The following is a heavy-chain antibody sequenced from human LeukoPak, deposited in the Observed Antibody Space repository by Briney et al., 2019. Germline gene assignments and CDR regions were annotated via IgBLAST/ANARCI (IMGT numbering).Heavy chain of an antibody. CDR1: GFTFSTYW. J-gene: IGHJ6*02. D-gene: IGHD6-13*01. CDR2: IKQDGGEN. V-gene: IGHV3-7*01. Sequence: GGSLRLSCAASGFTFSTYWMSWVRQAPGKGLEWVANIKQDGGENYYVDSVKGRFTISRDNAKNSLYLQMNSLRVEDTAVYYCARGYFSSSGRGMDVWGQGTTVTVSS. CDR3: ARGYFSSSGRGMDV.